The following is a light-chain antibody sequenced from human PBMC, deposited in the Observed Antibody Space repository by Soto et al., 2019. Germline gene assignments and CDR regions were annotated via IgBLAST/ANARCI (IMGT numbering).Light chain of an antibody. CDR3: QPYNSYSRT. J-gene: IGKJ1*01. CDR1: QSIDSW. CDR2: KAS. Sequence: DIQMTQSPSTLSASVLDIVTITFLASQSIDSWLAWYQHKPGKAPKLLIFKASTLETGVPSRFSGSGSETEFTLTISSLQPDDSATYYCQPYNSYSRTFGQGTKVDIK. V-gene: IGKV1-5*03.